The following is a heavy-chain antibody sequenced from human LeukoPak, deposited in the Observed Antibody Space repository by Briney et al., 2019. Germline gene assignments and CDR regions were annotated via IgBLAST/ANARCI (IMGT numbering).Heavy chain of an antibody. D-gene: IGHD5-18*01. CDR1: GGSFSGYY. Sequence: PSETLSLTCAVYGGSFSGYYWSWIRQPPGKGLEWIGEINHSGSTNYNPSLKSRVTISVDTSKNQFSLKLSSVTAADTAVYYCARVGIQADYWGQGTLVTVSS. CDR2: INHSGST. V-gene: IGHV4-34*01. CDR3: ARVGIQADY. J-gene: IGHJ4*02.